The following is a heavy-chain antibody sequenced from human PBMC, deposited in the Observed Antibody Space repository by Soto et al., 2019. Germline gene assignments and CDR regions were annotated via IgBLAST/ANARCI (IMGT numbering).Heavy chain of an antibody. CDR1: GFTFSSYA. J-gene: IGHJ4*02. CDR3: AKFAEAVAGTVYGY. D-gene: IGHD6-19*01. CDR2: ISGSGGRT. V-gene: IGHV3-23*01. Sequence: EVQLLESGGGLVQIGGSLRLSCADSGFTFSSYAMGWVRQAPGKGLEWDSAISGSGGRTYYADSVKGRFTISRDKSRNTLYLQMNSLRAEDTAVYYCAKFAEAVAGTVYGYWGQGTLVTVSS.